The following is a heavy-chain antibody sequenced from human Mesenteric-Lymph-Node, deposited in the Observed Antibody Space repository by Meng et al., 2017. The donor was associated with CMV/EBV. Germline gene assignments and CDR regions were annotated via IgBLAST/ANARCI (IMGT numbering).Heavy chain of an antibody. CDR1: TTGVG. CDR2: IYWDDDR. V-gene: IGHV2-5*02. CDR3: AHRYYDILTGYSDPPTFDY. D-gene: IGHD3-9*01. Sequence: TTGVGVGWIRQPPGKALEWLVLIYWDDDRHYSPSLKNRLTITKDTSKSQVVLTMTNMDPVDTATYYCAHRYYDILTGYSDPPTFDYWGQGTLVTVSS. J-gene: IGHJ4*02.